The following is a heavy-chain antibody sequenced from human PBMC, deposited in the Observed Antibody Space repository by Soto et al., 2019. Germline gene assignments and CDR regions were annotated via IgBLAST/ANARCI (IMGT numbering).Heavy chain of an antibody. CDR1: GYTFTGYY. J-gene: IGHJ3*02. V-gene: IGHV1-2*02. Sequence: ASVKVSCKASGYTFTGYYMHWVRQAPGQGLEWMGWINPNSGGTNYAQKFQGRVTMTRDTSISTAYMELSRLRSDDTAVYYCARATTRDGYCSGGSCPACAFDIWGQGTMVTVSS. CDR2: INPNSGGT. D-gene: IGHD2-15*01. CDR3: ARATTRDGYCSGGSCPACAFDI.